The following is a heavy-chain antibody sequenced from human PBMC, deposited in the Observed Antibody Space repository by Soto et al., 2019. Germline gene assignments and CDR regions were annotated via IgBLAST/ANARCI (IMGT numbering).Heavy chain of an antibody. Sequence: QVQLVQSGAEVKKPGASMRVSCKASGNFFLAYKFNWVRQVPGQGLEWMGWMDPKNGDTDYSQKFQCRVSMTGNTSISTAYLELSSLRPDDTAIYYCARETAVGLSDLLTRSRVDYYDMALWGQGTTVTVSS. CDR2: MDPKNGDT. D-gene: IGHD3-9*01. J-gene: IGHJ6*02. CDR1: GNFFLAYK. CDR3: ARETAVGLSDLLTRSRVDYYDMAL. V-gene: IGHV1-8*01.